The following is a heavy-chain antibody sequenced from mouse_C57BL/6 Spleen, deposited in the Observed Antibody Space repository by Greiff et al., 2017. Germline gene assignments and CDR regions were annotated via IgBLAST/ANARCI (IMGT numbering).Heavy chain of an antibody. V-gene: IGHV1-54*01. CDR2: INPGSGGT. CDR1: GYAFTNYL. J-gene: IGHJ4*01. D-gene: IGHD2-4*01. CDR3: ASDDYAYAMDY. Sequence: VQRVESGAELVRPGTSVKVSCKASGYAFTNYLIEWVKQRPGQGLEWIGVINPGSGGTNYNEKFKGKATLTADKSSSTAYMQLSSLTSEDSAVYFCASDDYAYAMDYWGQGTSVTVSS.